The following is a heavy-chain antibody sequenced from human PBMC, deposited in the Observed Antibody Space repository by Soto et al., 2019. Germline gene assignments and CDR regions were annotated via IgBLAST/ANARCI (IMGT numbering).Heavy chain of an antibody. CDR1: GFTFSSYW. CDR3: AREVRGFGEAKQDY. J-gene: IGHJ4*02. D-gene: IGHD3-10*01. V-gene: IGHV3-7*01. Sequence: GGSLRLSCAASGFTFSSYWMSWVRQAPGKGLEWVANIKQDGSEKYYVDSVKGRFTISRDNAKNSLYLQMNSLRAEDTAVYYCAREVRGFGEAKQDYWGQGTLVTVSS. CDR2: IKQDGSEK.